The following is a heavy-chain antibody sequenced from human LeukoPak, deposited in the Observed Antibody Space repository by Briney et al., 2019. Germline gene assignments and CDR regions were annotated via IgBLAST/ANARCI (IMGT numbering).Heavy chain of an antibody. D-gene: IGHD1-26*01. CDR1: GDSVSSNSAA. Sequence: SQTLSLTCAISGDSVSSNSAAWNWIRPSPSRGLEWLGRTYYRSKWYNDYAVSVKSRITINPDTSKNQFSLQLNSVTPEDTAVYYCAREEAPSGSYEGCFGYWGQGTLVTVSS. V-gene: IGHV6-1*01. CDR3: AREEAPSGSYEGCFGY. CDR2: TYYRSKWYN. J-gene: IGHJ4*02.